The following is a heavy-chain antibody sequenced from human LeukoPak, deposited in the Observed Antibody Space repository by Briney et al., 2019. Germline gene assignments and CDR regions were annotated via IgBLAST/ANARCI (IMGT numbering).Heavy chain of an antibody. D-gene: IGHD1-26*01. J-gene: IGHJ4*02. CDR3: ARVVGATTSFVAY. Sequence: GASVKVSCKASGYTFTGNFMHWVRQAPGQGLEWMGWINPNSGGTNYAQKFQGRVTMTRDTSISTAYMELSRLKSDDTAVYYCARVVGATTSFVAYWGQGTLVTVSS. V-gene: IGHV1-2*02. CDR2: INPNSGGT. CDR1: GYTFTGNF.